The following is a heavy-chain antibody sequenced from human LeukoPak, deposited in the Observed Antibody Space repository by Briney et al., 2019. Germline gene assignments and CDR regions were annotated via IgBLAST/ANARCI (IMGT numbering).Heavy chain of an antibody. CDR2: IYSGGST. V-gene: IGHV3-53*01. Sequence: PGGSLRLSCAASGFTVSSNYMSWVRQAPGKGLEWVSVIYSGGSTYYADSVKGRFTISRDNSKNTLYLQMNSLRAEDTAVYYCAREYHYYGSGSYVWFDPWGQGTLVTVSS. CDR3: AREYHYYGSGSYVWFDP. D-gene: IGHD3-10*01. CDR1: GFTVSSNY. J-gene: IGHJ5*02.